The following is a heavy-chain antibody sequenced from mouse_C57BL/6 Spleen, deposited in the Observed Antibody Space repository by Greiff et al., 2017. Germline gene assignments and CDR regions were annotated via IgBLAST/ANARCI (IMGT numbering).Heavy chain of an antibody. V-gene: IGHV1-72*01. CDR1: GYTFTSYW. Sequence: QVQLPQPGAELVKPGASVKLSCTVSGYTFTSYWMHWVKQRPGRGLEWVGRIDTNSGGTKYHEKFKSKATLTVDKPSITAYMQLSIRTSEDSAVYYCAVRGDYWGQGTSVTVSA. CDR3: AVRGDY. CDR2: IDTNSGGT. J-gene: IGHJ4*01.